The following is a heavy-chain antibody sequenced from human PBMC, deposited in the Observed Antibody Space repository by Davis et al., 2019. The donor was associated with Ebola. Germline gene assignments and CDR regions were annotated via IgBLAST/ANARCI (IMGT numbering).Heavy chain of an antibody. CDR2: ISSSGSTI. V-gene: IGHV3-11*01. J-gene: IGHJ4*02. Sequence: GGSLRLSCAASGFTFSDYYMSWIRQAPGKGLEWVSYISSSGSTIYYADSVKGRFTISRDNAKNSLYLQMNSLRSDDTAVYYCAISVGYCISTSCYGALDYWDQGTLVTVSS. CDR1: GFTFSDYY. CDR3: AISVGYCISTSCYGALDY. D-gene: IGHD2-2*01.